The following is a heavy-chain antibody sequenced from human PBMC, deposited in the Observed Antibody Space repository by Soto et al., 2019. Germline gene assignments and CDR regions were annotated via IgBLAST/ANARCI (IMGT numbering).Heavy chain of an antibody. J-gene: IGHJ5*02. V-gene: IGHV4-39*01. Sequence: LETLSLTRTFSGCSISSSSYYWGWVRPPPGEGLEWIGSIYYSGSTYYNPSLKSRVTISVDTSKNQFSLKLSSVTAADTAVYYCARHEFRRGLRGYNWFDPWGQGTLVTVSS. CDR2: IYYSGST. D-gene: IGHD4-17*01. CDR1: GCSISSSSYY. CDR3: ARHEFRRGLRGYNWFDP.